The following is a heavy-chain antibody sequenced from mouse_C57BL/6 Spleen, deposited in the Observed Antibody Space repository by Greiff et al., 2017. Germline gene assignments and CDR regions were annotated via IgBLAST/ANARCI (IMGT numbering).Heavy chain of an antibody. CDR2: IDPSDSNT. CDR3: ARSTQASPMDY. V-gene: IGHV1-69*01. CDR1: GYTFTSYW. Sequence: QQSCKASGYTFTSYWMHWVKQRPGQGLEWIGEIDPSDSNTHYNQKFKGKSTLTVYKSSSTDYMQLRSLTSEASAIYYCARSTQASPMDYWGQGTSVTVSS. D-gene: IGHD3-2*02. J-gene: IGHJ4*01.